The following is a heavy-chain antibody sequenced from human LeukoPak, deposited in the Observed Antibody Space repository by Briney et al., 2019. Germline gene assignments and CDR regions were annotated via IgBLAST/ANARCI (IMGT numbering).Heavy chain of an antibody. V-gene: IGHV3-43*02. D-gene: IGHD3-22*01. CDR2: ISGDGGST. CDR3: AKVPNGLNYYDSSGYYGFGAFDI. Sequence: GGSLRLSCAASGFTFDDYAMHWVRQAPGKGLEWVSLISGDGGSTYYADSVKGRFTISRDNSKNPLYLQMNSLRTEDTALYYCAKVPNGLNYYDSSGYYGFGAFDIWGQGTMVTVSS. J-gene: IGHJ3*02. CDR1: GFTFDDYA.